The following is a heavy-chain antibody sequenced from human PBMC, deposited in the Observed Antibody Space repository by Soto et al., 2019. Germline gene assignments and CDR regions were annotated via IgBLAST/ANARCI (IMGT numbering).Heavy chain of an antibody. J-gene: IGHJ6*02. Sequence: SETLSLTCTVSGGSISSNIYYWGWIRQPPGKGLEWIGNIHYSGSTYYDSSLKTRVTISVDTSKNQFSLKLSSVTAADTAVYYCGRARDFSLYGMDVGGQGTRVTFSS. CDR3: GRARDFSLYGMDV. CDR1: GGSISSNIYY. V-gene: IGHV4-39*07. D-gene: IGHD3-3*01. CDR2: IHYSGST.